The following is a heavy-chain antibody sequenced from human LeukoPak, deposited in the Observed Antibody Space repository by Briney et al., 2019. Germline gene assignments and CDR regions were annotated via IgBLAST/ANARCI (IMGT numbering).Heavy chain of an antibody. CDR2: INHSGST. CDR3: ARSHPRQRKATGYFDY. CDR1: GGSFSGDY. J-gene: IGHJ4*02. Sequence: SETLSLTCAVYGGSFSGDYWSWIRQPPGKGLEWIGEINHSGSTNYNPSLKSRVTISVDTSKNQFSLKLSSVTAADTAVYYCARSHPRQRKATGYFDYWGQGTLVTVSS. V-gene: IGHV4-34*01. D-gene: IGHD1-1*01.